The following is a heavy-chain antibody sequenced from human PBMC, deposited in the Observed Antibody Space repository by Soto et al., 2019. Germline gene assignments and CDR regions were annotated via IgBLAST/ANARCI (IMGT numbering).Heavy chain of an antibody. CDR2: ISRSGGST. D-gene: IGHD3-9*01. V-gene: IGHV3-23*01. CDR1: GFTFTTYA. CDR3: AKDFGHYDILTCYPTFDH. Sequence: EVQLLESGGGLVQPGGSLRLSCAASGFTFTTYAMSWVRQAPGKGLEWVSAISRSGGSTYYADSVKGRFAISRDNSKNTLYLQMNSLRAEDTAVYHCAKDFGHYDILTCYPTFDHWGQGTLVTVSS. J-gene: IGHJ4*02.